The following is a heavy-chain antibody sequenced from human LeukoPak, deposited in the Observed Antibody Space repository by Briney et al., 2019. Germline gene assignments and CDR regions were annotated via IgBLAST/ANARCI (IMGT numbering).Heavy chain of an antibody. V-gene: IGHV3-7*01. CDR2: IKEDGSER. J-gene: IGHJ4*02. CDR3: ARSRSGYYEDY. Sequence: GGSLRLSSAASGFTFSNYWMSWVRQAPGKGLEWVANIKEDGSERYYVDSVKGRFTISRDNAKNSLSLQVNSLSAEDTAVYYCARSRSGYYEDYWGQGTLVTVSS. D-gene: IGHD3-22*01. CDR1: GFTFSNYW.